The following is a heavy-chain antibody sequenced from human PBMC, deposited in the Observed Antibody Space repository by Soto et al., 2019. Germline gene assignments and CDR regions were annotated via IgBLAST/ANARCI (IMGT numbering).Heavy chain of an antibody. J-gene: IGHJ4*02. CDR1: GFTFSSYG. Sequence: QVQLVESGGGVVQPGRSLRLSCAASGFTFSSYGMHWVRQAPGKGLEWVAVISYDGSNKYYADSVKGRFTISRDNSKDTLYLQMNSLRAEDTAVYYCAKDGSGGSDWGGAFDYWGQGTLVTVSS. CDR2: ISYDGSNK. V-gene: IGHV3-30*18. D-gene: IGHD1-26*01. CDR3: AKDGSGGSDWGGAFDY.